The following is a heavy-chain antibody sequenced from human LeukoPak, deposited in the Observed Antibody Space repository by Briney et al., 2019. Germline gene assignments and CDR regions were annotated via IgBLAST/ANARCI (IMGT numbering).Heavy chain of an antibody. CDR2: IIPIFGTA. J-gene: IGHJ4*02. V-gene: IGHV1-69*05. CDR1: GGTFSSYA. Sequence: SVKVSCKASGGTFSSYAISWVRQAPGQGLEWMGGIIPIFGTANYAQKFQGRVTITTDESTSTAYMELSSLRSEDTAVYYCARMGGVNYYDSRWDYWGQGTLVTVSS. D-gene: IGHD3-22*01. CDR3: ARMGGVNYYDSRWDY.